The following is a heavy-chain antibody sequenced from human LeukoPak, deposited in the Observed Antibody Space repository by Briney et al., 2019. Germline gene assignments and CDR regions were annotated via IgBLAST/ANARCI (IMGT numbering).Heavy chain of an antibody. CDR3: ARDLRSTMVRGVIAYYHYYMDV. Sequence: SVKVSCKASGGTFSSYAISWVRQAPGQGLEWMGGIIPIFGTANYAQKFQGRVTITADESTSTAYMELSSLRSEDTAVYYCARDLRSTMVRGVIAYYHYYMDVWGKGTTVTVSS. CDR1: GGTFSSYA. D-gene: IGHD3-10*01. J-gene: IGHJ6*03. CDR2: IIPIFGTA. V-gene: IGHV1-69*13.